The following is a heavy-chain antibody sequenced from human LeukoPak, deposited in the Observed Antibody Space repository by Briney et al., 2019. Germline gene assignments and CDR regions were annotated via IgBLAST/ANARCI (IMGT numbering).Heavy chain of an antibody. Sequence: PGGSLRLSCAASGFTFSSYSMNWVRQAPGKGLEWVSSISSSSSYIYYADSVKGRFTISRDNAKNTLYLQMNSLRAGDTAVYYCAKDGVSYYYDSSMGYWGQGTLVTVSS. CDR2: ISSSSSYI. CDR1: GFTFSSYS. D-gene: IGHD3-22*01. V-gene: IGHV3-21*04. CDR3: AKDGVSYYYDSSMGY. J-gene: IGHJ4*02.